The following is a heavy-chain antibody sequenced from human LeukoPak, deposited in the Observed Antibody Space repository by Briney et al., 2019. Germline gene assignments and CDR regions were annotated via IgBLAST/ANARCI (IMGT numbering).Heavy chain of an antibody. Sequence: SETLSLTCTVSGGSISSSSYYWGWIRQPPGKGLEWIRSIYYSGSTYYNPSLKSRVTISVDTSKNQFSLKLSSVTAADTAVYYCASSALDAFDIWGQGTMVTVSS. V-gene: IGHV4-39*01. J-gene: IGHJ3*02. CDR1: GGSISSSSYY. CDR3: ASSALDAFDI. D-gene: IGHD6-25*01. CDR2: IYYSGST.